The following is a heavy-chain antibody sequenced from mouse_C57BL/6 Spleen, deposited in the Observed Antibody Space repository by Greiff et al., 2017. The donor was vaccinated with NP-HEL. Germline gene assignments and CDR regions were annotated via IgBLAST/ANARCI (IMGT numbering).Heavy chain of an antibody. D-gene: IGHD1-1*01. CDR3: TRDYYGSSYFDY. J-gene: IGHJ2*01. CDR2: ISSGGDYI. V-gene: IGHV5-9-1*02. CDR1: GFTFSSYA. Sequence: EVNVVESGEGLVKPGGSLKLSCAASGFTFSSYAMSWVRQTPEKRLEWVAYISSGGDYIYYADTVKGRFTISRDNARNTLYLQMSSLKSEDTAMYYCTRDYYGSSYFDYWGQGTTLTVSS.